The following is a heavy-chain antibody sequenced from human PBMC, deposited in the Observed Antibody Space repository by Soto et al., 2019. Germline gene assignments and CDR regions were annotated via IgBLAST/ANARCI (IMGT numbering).Heavy chain of an antibody. Sequence: SVKVSCKASGGTFSSYAISWLRQAPGQGLEWMGGIIPIFGTADYAQKFQGRVTITADESTSTGNMELSSLRSEDTAVYYCASHYDSSGYYYRGLDYWGQGTLVTVS. CDR2: IIPIFGTA. J-gene: IGHJ4*02. V-gene: IGHV1-69*13. CDR3: ASHYDSSGYYYRGLDY. D-gene: IGHD3-22*01. CDR1: GGTFSSYA.